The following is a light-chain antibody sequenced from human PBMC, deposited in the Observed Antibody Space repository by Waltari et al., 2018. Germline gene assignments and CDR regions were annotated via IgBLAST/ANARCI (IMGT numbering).Light chain of an antibody. CDR2: EGS. CDR3: SSYTRRATRV. Sequence: QSALTQPASVSGSPGQSITIPCTGTSSYAGGYNSVSWYQQHPGKAPKLLLYEGSRRPSGVSNRFSGSKSGNTASLTISGLQAEDESDYYCSSYTRRATRVFGGGTKLTVL. V-gene: IGLV2-14*01. J-gene: IGLJ3*02. CDR1: SSYAGGYNS.